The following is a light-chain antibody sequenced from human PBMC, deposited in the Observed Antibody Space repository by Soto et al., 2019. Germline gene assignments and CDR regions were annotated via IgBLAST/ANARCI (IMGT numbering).Light chain of an antibody. V-gene: IGKV3-15*01. J-gene: IGKJ1*01. CDR3: QQYINWLRT. CDR2: GAS. Sequence: EIVITQSPATLSVSPGERVTLSCRASQSVGTNLAWYQQKPGQAPRLLILGASTRASGIPAKFSGSGSGTEFTLSIGSLQSEDFAVYFCQQYINWLRTFGQGTKVDIK. CDR1: QSVGTN.